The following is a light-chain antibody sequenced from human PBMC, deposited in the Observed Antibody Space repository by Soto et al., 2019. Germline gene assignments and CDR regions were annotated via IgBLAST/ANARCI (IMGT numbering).Light chain of an antibody. CDR1: QSVTSSY. Sequence: IVLTQSPGTLSLSPGERATLSCRASQSVTSSYLAWYQQKPGQAPRLLIYGESNRATGIPDRFSGSGSGTDFTLTISRLEPEDFAVYYCQQYGSSGTFGQGTKVDIK. J-gene: IGKJ1*01. V-gene: IGKV3-20*01. CDR3: QQYGSSGT. CDR2: GES.